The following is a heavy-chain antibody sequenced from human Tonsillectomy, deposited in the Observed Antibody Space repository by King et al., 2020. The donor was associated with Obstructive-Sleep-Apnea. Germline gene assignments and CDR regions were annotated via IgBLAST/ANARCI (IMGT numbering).Heavy chain of an antibody. CDR3: ARVNFAILTGYPPPFDY. Sequence: VQLQESGPGLVKPSQTLSLTCTVSGGSLSSGDYYWSWIRQPPGKGLEWIGYIYYTGTTYYNPTLKSRISISVDTSKNQFSLKLSSVTAADRAVYYCARVNFAILTGYPPPFDYWGPGTLVTVSS. CDR2: IYYTGTT. D-gene: IGHD3-9*01. V-gene: IGHV4-30-4*01. J-gene: IGHJ4*02. CDR1: GGSLSSGDYY.